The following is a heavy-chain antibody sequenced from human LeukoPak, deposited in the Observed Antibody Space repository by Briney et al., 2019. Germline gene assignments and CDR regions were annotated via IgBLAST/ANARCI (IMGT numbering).Heavy chain of an antibody. CDR3: ARIEWERLGRAFDI. CDR1: GFSFSSYA. J-gene: IGHJ3*02. CDR2: IYSAGAT. Sequence: GGSLRLSCGASGFSFSSYAMSWVRQAPGKGLEWVSSIYSAGATHYAESVKGRFTISRDNSKNTLYLQMNSLRAEDMAVYYCARIEWERLGRAFDIWGQGTMVTVSS. V-gene: IGHV3-53*01. D-gene: IGHD1-26*01.